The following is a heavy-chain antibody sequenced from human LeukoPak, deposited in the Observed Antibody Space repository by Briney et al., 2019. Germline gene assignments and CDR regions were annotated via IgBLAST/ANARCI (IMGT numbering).Heavy chain of an antibody. CDR2: IWYDGSNK. CDR3: ARGLNGSGKKRGHDAFDI. V-gene: IGHV3-33*01. D-gene: IGHD3-10*01. Sequence: GRSLRLSCAASGFTFSSYGMHWVRQAPGKGLEWVAVIWYDGSNKYYADSVKGRFTISRDNSKNTLYLQMNSLRAEDTAVYYCARGLNGSGKKRGHDAFDIWGQGTMVTVSS. CDR1: GFTFSSYG. J-gene: IGHJ3*02.